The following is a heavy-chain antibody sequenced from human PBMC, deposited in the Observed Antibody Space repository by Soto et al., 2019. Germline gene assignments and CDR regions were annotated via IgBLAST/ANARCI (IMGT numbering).Heavy chain of an antibody. Sequence: GSAVKLSCKASGGTFSSNAIRWRRQAPGQGLEWMGGIIPIFGTENYAQKFQGRATITADASTSKAYMEMSSMRSEDTAVYYCERDFRGAYYDSSGYSGFDIWGQAKMVTVSS. D-gene: IGHD3-22*01. CDR2: IIPIFGTE. CDR3: ERDFRGAYYDSSGYSGFDI. V-gene: IGHV1-69*13. CDR1: GGTFSSNA. J-gene: IGHJ3*02.